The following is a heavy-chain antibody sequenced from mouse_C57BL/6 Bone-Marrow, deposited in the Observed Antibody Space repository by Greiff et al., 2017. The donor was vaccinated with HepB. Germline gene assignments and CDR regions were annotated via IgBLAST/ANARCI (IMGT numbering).Heavy chain of an antibody. CDR1: GYTFTSYW. J-gene: IGHJ4*01. CDR3: ARTGDGYYDAMDY. CDR2: IHPNSGST. Sequence: QVQLQQPGAELVKPGASVKLSCKASGYTFTSYWMHWVKQRPGQGLEWIGMIHPNSGSTNYNEKFQSKANLTVDKSSSTAYMQLSSLTSEDSAVDYCARTGDGYYDAMDYWGQGTSVTVSS. V-gene: IGHV1-64*01. D-gene: IGHD2-3*01.